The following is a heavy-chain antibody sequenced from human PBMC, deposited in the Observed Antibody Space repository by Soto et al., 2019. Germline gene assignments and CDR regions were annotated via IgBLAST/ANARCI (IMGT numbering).Heavy chain of an antibody. J-gene: IGHJ6*02. CDR3: ARVNERSSSLDV. D-gene: IGHD2-8*01. Sequence: ASVKFSCKASGYTFTSYAMHWVRQAPGQRLEWMGWINAGNGNTKYSQKFQGRVTITRDTSASTAYMELSSLRSEDTAVYYCARVNERSSSLDVWGQGTTVTVSS. V-gene: IGHV1-3*01. CDR1: GYTFTSYA. CDR2: INAGNGNT.